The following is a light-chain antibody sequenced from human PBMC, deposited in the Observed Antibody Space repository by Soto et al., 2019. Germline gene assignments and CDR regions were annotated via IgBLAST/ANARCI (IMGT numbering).Light chain of an antibody. Sequence: DIQMTQSPSSLSASVGDRVIITCQASQDISNSLNWYQQKPGKAPKLLIYDASNLETGVPSRFSGSGSGTDFSFTISSLQPEDIATYYCQQYDNFPYTFGQGTKLEIK. V-gene: IGKV1-33*01. CDR3: QQYDNFPYT. CDR1: QDISNS. J-gene: IGKJ2*01. CDR2: DAS.